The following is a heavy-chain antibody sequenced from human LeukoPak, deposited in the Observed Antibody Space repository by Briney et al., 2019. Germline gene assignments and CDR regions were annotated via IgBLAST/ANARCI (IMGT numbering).Heavy chain of an antibody. D-gene: IGHD1-7*01. J-gene: IGHJ5*02. Sequence: GGSLRLSCAASGFTFSSYSMNWVRQAPGKGLEWVSSISSSSSYIYYADSVKGRFTISRDSAKNSLYLQMNSLRAEDTAVYYCARGKTGTTDWFDPWGQGTLVTVSS. V-gene: IGHV3-21*01. CDR2: ISSSSSYI. CDR1: GFTFSSYS. CDR3: ARGKTGTTDWFDP.